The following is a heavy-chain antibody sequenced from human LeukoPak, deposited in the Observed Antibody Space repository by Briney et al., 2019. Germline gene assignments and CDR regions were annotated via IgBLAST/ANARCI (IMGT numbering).Heavy chain of an antibody. J-gene: IGHJ4*02. V-gene: IGHV3-23*01. CDR3: AKGQRANSGYFYFDS. D-gene: IGHD3-22*01. Sequence: GGSLRLSCLTSGFTFSTNAMSWVRQAPGKGLEWISGISGSGASTYYADSVTGRFTISRDNSRNTLYLQMNSLRGDDTAVYYCAKGQRANSGYFYFDSWGQGTLVTVSS. CDR1: GFTFSTNA. CDR2: ISGSGAST.